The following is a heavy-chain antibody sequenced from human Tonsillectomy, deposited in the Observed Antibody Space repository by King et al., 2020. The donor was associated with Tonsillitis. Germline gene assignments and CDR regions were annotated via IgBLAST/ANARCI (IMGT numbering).Heavy chain of an antibody. V-gene: IGHV4-39*01. CDR1: GGSISSSSYY. D-gene: IGHD2-2*01. J-gene: IGHJ4*02. CDR2: IYYTGRT. Sequence: QMQLQESGPGLVKASETLSLTCTVSGGSISSSSYYWGWIRPPPGKGLEWIGNIYYTGRTYYNPSLKSRVTISVDTSKNQFSLKLSSVTAADTAVYYCARRPYCSSSSCYAVLLQGYFDYWGQGTLVIVSS. CDR3: ARRPYCSSSSCYAVLLQGYFDY.